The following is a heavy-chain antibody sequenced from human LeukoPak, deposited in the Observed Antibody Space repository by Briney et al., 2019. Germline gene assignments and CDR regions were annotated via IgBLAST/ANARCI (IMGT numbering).Heavy chain of an antibody. CDR2: ISPTGSTT. D-gene: IGHD6-6*01. J-gene: IGHJ4*02. Sequence: PGGSLRLSCNASGFSFSGHWMHWARQLPGKGLVWVSRISPTGSTTSSADSVKGRFTVSRDNAKNTLYLQVNNLRDEATAVYYCARGPNSNWSGLDFWGQGTLLTVSS. V-gene: IGHV3-74*01. CDR1: GFSFSGHW. CDR3: ARGPNSNWSGLDF.